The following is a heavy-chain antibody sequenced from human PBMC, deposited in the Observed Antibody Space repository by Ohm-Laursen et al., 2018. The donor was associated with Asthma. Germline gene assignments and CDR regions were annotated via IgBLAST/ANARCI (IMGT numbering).Heavy chain of an antibody. V-gene: IGHV4-31*03. CDR3: ARDADYYDSSGLFDY. Sequence: TLSLTCTVSGGSVSSGGYYWSWIRQHPGKGLEWIGYIYYSGSTYYNPSLRSRVTLSVDTSTNQFSLNLTSMTAADTAVYYCARDADYYDSSGLFDYWGQGTLVTVSS. D-gene: IGHD3-22*01. CDR1: GGSVSSGGYY. CDR2: IYYSGST. J-gene: IGHJ4*02.